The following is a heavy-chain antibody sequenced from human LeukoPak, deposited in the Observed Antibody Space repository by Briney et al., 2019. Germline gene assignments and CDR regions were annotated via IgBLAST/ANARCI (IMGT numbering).Heavy chain of an antibody. J-gene: IGHJ3*02. CDR3: ARAVAALDAFDI. CDR2: INPSGGST. V-gene: IGHV1-46*01. D-gene: IGHD6-19*01. CDR1: GYTFTSYY. Sequence: ASVKVSCKASGYTFTSYYMHWVRQAPGQGLEWMGIINPSGGSTSYAQKFQGRVTMTRDTSTSTVYMELSSLRSDDTAVYYCARAVAALDAFDIWGQGTMVTVSS.